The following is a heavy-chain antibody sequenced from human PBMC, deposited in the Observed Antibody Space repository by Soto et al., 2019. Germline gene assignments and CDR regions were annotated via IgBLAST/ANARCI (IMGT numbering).Heavy chain of an antibody. D-gene: IGHD2-15*01. J-gene: IGHJ4*02. CDR1: GFRFSNVW. V-gene: IGHV3-15*01. CDR2: IKSKSVGGAT. CDR3: TTYSTQPLCEGDPRYSVQTKIHDS. Sequence: EVQLVESGGGLVKPGGSLTLSCAASGFRFSNVWMSWVRQAPGKGLEWVGQIKSKSVGGATDDTAPVKGRFIISRDESTDTLYLQMNSLKHEDTDVYYCTTYSTQPLCEGDPRYSVQTKIHDSWGQGILVTVSS.